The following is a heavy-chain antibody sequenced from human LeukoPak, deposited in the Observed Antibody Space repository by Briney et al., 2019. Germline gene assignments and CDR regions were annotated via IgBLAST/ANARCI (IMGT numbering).Heavy chain of an antibody. CDR3: ARSPYCSSTSCHSHYFDY. CDR2: ISRNGGTT. V-gene: IGHV3-64*01. J-gene: IGHJ4*02. Sequence: GGSLRLSCAASGFTFSSSWMTWVRQAPGKGLEYVSSISRNGGTTYYANSVRGRFTISRDNSENTLYLQMGSLRAEDMAVYYCARSPYCSSTSCHSHYFDYWGRGTLVTVST. D-gene: IGHD2-2*01. CDR1: GFTFSSSW.